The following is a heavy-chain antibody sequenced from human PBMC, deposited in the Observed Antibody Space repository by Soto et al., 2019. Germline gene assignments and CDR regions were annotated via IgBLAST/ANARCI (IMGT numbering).Heavy chain of an antibody. CDR3: ARSNPYYDFWSGSTSYYYYYMDV. CDR1: GGSISSYY. Sequence: QLQLQESGPGLVKPSETLSLTCTVSGGSISSYYWSWIRQPPGKGLEWIGYIYYSGSTNYNPSLKSRVTISVDTSKNQFSLKLSSVTAADTAVYYCARSNPYYDFWSGSTSYYYYYMDVWGKGTTVTVSS. D-gene: IGHD3-3*01. CDR2: IYYSGST. J-gene: IGHJ6*03. V-gene: IGHV4-59*08.